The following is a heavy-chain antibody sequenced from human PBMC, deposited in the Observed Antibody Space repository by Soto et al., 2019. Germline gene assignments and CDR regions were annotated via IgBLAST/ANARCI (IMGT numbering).Heavy chain of an antibody. D-gene: IGHD2-2*01. CDR2: ILHDGSNK. CDR1: GFTFSSYG. Sequence: RGSLRLSCSSSGFTFSSYGMHWVRQATGKGLEWVAVILHDGSNKYYSASVKGRFTISRDNSKKTLCLQMXSVRAEDTAVYHSVKDQYQLIRGCYRLGVWGQGTRVA. V-gene: IGHV3-30*02. CDR3: VKDQYQLIRGCYRLGV. J-gene: IGHJ3*01.